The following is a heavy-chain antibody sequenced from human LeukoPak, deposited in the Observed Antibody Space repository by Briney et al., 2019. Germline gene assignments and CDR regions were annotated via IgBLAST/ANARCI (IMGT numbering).Heavy chain of an antibody. CDR1: GGSFSSYA. D-gene: IGHD2-15*01. CDR3: ATEVVAATRYYYGMDV. Sequence: SVKVSCKASGGSFSSYAISWVRQAPGQGLEWMGRIIPILGIANYAQKFQGRVTITADKSTSTAYMELSSLRSEDTAVYYCATEVVAATRYYYGMDVWGQGTTVTVSS. J-gene: IGHJ6*02. CDR2: IIPILGIA. V-gene: IGHV1-69*04.